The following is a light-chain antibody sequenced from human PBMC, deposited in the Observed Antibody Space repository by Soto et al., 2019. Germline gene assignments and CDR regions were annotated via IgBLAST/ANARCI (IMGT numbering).Light chain of an antibody. J-gene: IGKJ1*01. CDR2: DAS. CDR1: QSVSSY. Sequence: EIVLTQSPVTLSLSPGERATLSCRASQSVSSYLAWYQQKPGQAPRLLIYDASNRATGIPARFSGSGSGTDLTLTISSLEPEDFAVYYCQQRSNWPPWTFGQGTKVEIK. CDR3: QQRSNWPPWT. V-gene: IGKV3-11*01.